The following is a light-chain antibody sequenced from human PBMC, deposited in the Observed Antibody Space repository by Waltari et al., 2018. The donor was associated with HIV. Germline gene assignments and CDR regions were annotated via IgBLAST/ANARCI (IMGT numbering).Light chain of an antibody. V-gene: IGLV2-14*03. Sequence: QSALTQPASVSGSPGQSITISCAGTGAEIGAYNYVAWYQKLPDSVPKLIIYDVTSRSSGISDRFSASKSGNAASLTISGLQAEDEGDYYCSSYTTFNTVIFGGGTKLTVL. J-gene: IGLJ2*01. CDR2: DVT. CDR1: GAEIGAYNY. CDR3: SSYTTFNTVI.